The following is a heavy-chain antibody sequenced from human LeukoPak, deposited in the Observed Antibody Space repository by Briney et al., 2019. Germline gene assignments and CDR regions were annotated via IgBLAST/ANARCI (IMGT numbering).Heavy chain of an antibody. J-gene: IGHJ5*02. CDR2: TRYDTNDK. V-gene: IGHV3-30*02. Sequence: PGGSLRLSCAASGFTLSNYGMHWVRQAPGKRLEWVAFTRYDTNDKYYADSVKGRFTISRDNSKNTLYLQMNSLRAEDTAVYYCAKGGGSSSPNWFDPWGQGTLVTVSS. CDR3: AKGGGSSSPNWFDP. D-gene: IGHD6-13*01. CDR1: GFTLSNYG.